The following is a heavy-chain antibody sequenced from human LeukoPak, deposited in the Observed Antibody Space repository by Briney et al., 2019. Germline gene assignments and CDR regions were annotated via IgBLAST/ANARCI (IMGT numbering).Heavy chain of an antibody. CDR2: IIPIFGTA. J-gene: IGHJ3*02. CDR3: ARSPMIDDAFDI. V-gene: IGHV1-69*05. CDR1: GGTFSSYA. Sequence: GSSVKVSCKASGGTFSSYAISWVRQAPGQGLEWMGGIIPIFGTANYAQKFQGRVTITTDESTSTAYMELSSLRSEDTAVYYCARSPMIDDAFDIWGQGTMVTVSS. D-gene: IGHD3-22*01.